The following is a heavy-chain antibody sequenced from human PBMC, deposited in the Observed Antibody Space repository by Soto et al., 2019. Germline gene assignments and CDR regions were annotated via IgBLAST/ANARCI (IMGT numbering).Heavy chain of an antibody. CDR2: INSDLGGT. CDR1: RYSFSGXX. D-gene: IGHD1-26*01. J-gene: IGHJ3*01. CDR3: ARTPSVGATTVILGDDAFDL. Sequence: QEQLEQSGAEVKKPGASVMVSCKASRYSFSGXXXXXXXXXXXXGPEWMGWINSDLGGTNYAKRFQGSVTMTRDTSTKTVYMELSSLRSDDTAVYFCARTPSVGATTVILGDDAFDLWGQGTLITVSS. V-gene: IGHV1-2*02.